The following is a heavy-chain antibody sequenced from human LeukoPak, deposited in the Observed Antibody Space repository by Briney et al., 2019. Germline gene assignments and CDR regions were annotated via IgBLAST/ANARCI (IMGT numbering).Heavy chain of an antibody. V-gene: IGHV1-3*01. CDR2: INAGNGNT. CDR1: GYTFTSYA. J-gene: IGHJ4*02. CDR3: ARNEYCSSTSCSNTNFDY. D-gene: IGHD2-2*01. Sequence: ASVKVSCKASGYTFTSYAMHWVRQAPGQRLEWMGWINAGNGNTKYSQKFQGRVTITRDTSASTAYMELSSLRSEDTAVYYCARNEYCSSTSCSNTNFDYWGQGTLVTVSS.